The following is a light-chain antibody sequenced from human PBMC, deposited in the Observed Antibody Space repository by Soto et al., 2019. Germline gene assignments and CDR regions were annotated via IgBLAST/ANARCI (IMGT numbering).Light chain of an antibody. CDR2: DAS. CDR1: PSISSW. Sequence: DIQMTQSPSTLSASVGDRVTITCRASPSISSWLAWYQQKPGKAPKLLIYDASSLESGVTSRFSGSGSGTEFTITISSLQPDEFATYYCQQYNSYSFTFGPGTKVDSK. CDR3: QQYNSYSFT. V-gene: IGKV1-5*01. J-gene: IGKJ3*01.